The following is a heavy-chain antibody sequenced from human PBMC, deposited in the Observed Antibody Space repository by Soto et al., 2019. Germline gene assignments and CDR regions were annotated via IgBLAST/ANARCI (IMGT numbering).Heavy chain of an antibody. Sequence: EVQLLESGGGLVQPGGSLRLSCAPSGFTFSSYAMNWVRQAPGKGLEWVSAITGSGGSKWYADSVKGRFTISRDNSKNTLYLQMNSLRAEDMALYYCANYYGDYAGGEFFQHWGQGTLVTVSS. CDR3: ANYYGDYAGGEFFQH. CDR2: ITGSGGSK. CDR1: GFTFSSYA. D-gene: IGHD4-17*01. V-gene: IGHV3-23*01. J-gene: IGHJ1*01.